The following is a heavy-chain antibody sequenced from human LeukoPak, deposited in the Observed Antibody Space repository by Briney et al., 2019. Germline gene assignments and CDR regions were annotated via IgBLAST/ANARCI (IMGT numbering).Heavy chain of an antibody. CDR3: ASLLPSLLRYFDWSKLY. D-gene: IGHD3-9*01. CDR1: GYSFTSYW. CDR2: IYPGDSDT. Sequence: GESLRISCKGSGYSFTSYWIGWVRQMPGKGLEWMGIIYPGDSDTRYSPSFQGQVTISADKSISTAYLQWSSLKASDTAMYYCASLLPSLLRYFDWSKLYWGQGTLVTVSS. V-gene: IGHV5-51*01. J-gene: IGHJ4*02.